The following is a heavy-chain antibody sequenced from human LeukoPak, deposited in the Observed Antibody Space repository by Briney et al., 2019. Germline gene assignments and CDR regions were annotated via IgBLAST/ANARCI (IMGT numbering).Heavy chain of an antibody. CDR1: GYTFTAYY. D-gene: IGHD6-19*01. CDR2: INPNSGDT. J-gene: IGHJ4*02. CDR3: AKDNSVAGDFDH. V-gene: IGHV1-2*02. Sequence: ASVEVSCKTSGYTFTAYYLYWVRQAPGQGLEWMGWINPNSGDTHFAQKFQGRVTMTRDTSISTAYMELSRLTSGDTAVYYCAKDNSVAGDFDHWGQGTLVTVSS.